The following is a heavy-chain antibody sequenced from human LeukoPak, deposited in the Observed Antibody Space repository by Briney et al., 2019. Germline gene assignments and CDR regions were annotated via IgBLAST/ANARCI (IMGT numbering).Heavy chain of an antibody. CDR3: AKGDTVMDV. CDR1: GFTFSSYG. CDR2: ISYDGSDK. J-gene: IGHJ6*02. D-gene: IGHD3-16*01. Sequence: SGGSLRLSCAASGFTFSSYGMHWVRQAPGKGLEWVALISYDGSDKYYADSVKGRFTISRDNSRNTVYLQMNSLSAEDTAVYCCAKGDTVMDVWGQGTMVTVSS. V-gene: IGHV3-30*18.